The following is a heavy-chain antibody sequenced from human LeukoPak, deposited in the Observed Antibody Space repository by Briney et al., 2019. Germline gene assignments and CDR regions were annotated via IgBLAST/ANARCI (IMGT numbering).Heavy chain of an antibody. V-gene: IGHV3-48*03. CDR2: ITSSAGTI. CDR3: ARVHHNTAMVDTDY. Sequence: GGSLRLSCAASGFTFSSYEMHWVRQAPGKGLEWISYITSSAGTIYYADSVKGRFTISRDNAKSSLYLQMNSLRVEDTAVYYCARVHHNTAMVDTDYWGQGTLVTVSS. J-gene: IGHJ4*02. CDR1: GFTFSSYE. D-gene: IGHD5-18*01.